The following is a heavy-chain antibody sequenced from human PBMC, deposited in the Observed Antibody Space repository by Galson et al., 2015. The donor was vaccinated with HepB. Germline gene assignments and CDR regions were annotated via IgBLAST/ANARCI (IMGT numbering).Heavy chain of an antibody. D-gene: IGHD6-13*01. J-gene: IGHJ4*02. V-gene: IGHV1-18*01. CDR3: ARARGDPGGIAAAGTWGPGPHFDY. Sequence: QSGAEVKKPGASVKVSCKASGYTFTSYGISWVRQAPGQGLEWMGWISAYNGNTNYAQKLQGRVTMTTDTSTSTAYMELRSLRSDDTAVYYCARARGDPGGIAAAGTWGPGPHFDYWGQGTLVTVSS. CDR1: GYTFTSYG. CDR2: ISAYNGNT.